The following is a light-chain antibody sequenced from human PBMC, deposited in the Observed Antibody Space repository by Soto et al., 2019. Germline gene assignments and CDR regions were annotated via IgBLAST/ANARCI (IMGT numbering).Light chain of an antibody. CDR2: DVS. Sequence: QSALTQPRSVSGSPGQSVTISCTGTTGDVGGYNYVSWYQHHPGNAPKLIIYDVSERPSGVPDRFSGFKSGNTASLTISGLQAEDEADYYCCSDAGSYSWVFGGGTKVTVL. CDR1: TGDVGGYNY. CDR3: CSDAGSYSWV. J-gene: IGLJ3*02. V-gene: IGLV2-11*01.